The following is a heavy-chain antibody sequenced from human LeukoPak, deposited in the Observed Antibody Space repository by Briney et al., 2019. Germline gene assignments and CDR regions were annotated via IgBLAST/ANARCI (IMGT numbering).Heavy chain of an antibody. D-gene: IGHD4-17*01. J-gene: IGHJ3*02. CDR2: IYYSGST. CDR3: ATERPYGDYPRWAFDI. CDR1: GGSISSSSYY. Sequence: SETLSLTCTVSGGSISSSSYYWGWIRQPPGKGLEWIGSIYYSGSTYYNPSLKSRVTISVDTSKNQFSLKLSSVTAADTAVYYCATERPYGDYPRWAFDIWGQGTMVTVSS. V-gene: IGHV4-39*07.